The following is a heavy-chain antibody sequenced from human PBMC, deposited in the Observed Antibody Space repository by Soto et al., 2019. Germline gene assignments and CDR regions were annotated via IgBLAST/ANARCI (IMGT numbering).Heavy chain of an antibody. V-gene: IGHV4-39*01. J-gene: IGHJ5*02. CDR3: AGQTFTIAAASYGRRNWFDP. D-gene: IGHD3-16*01. Sequence: TRSLPSTASGGSGTSRRHVWGWVRQPPGKGLEWVWTIYFTGNTYYPPSLKSRLTMSIDTSKKESSLRLNSVTAADTAVYYCAGQTFTIAAASYGRRNWFDPWGPGTLVTVSS. CDR2: IYFTGNT. CDR1: GGSGTSRRHV.